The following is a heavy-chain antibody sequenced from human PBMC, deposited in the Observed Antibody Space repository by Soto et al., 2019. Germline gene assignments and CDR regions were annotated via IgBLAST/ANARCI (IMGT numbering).Heavy chain of an antibody. Sequence: QVQLVQSGAEVKKPGSSVKVSCKASGGTFSSYAISWVRQAPGQGLEWMGGIIPIFGTANYAQKFQGRVTIPAADSTRTAYMELGSLRSEDTAVYYCARWVVVVPAASSIYYYGMDVWGQGTTVTVSS. CDR3: ARWVVVVPAASSIYYYGMDV. V-gene: IGHV1-69*01. CDR1: GGTFSSYA. CDR2: IIPIFGTA. D-gene: IGHD2-2*01. J-gene: IGHJ6*02.